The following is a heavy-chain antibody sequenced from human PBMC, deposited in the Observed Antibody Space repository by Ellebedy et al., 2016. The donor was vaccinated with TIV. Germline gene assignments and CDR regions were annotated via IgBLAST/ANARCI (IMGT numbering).Heavy chain of an antibody. V-gene: IGHV3-53*01. CDR2: IYSGGST. J-gene: IGHJ4*02. CDR1: GFTVSSNY. Sequence: GGSLRLSXAASGFTVSSNYMSWVRQAPGKGLEWVSVIYSGGSTYYADSVKGRFTISRDNSKNTLYLQMNSLRAEDTAVYYCAKSDTAMGFDYWGQGTLVTVSS. D-gene: IGHD5-18*01. CDR3: AKSDTAMGFDY.